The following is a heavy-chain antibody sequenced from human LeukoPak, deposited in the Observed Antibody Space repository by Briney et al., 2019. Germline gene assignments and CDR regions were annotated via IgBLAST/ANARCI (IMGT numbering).Heavy chain of an antibody. CDR1: GFTFSSFW. CDR3: ATSPVAGLD. V-gene: IGHV3-74*01. D-gene: IGHD6-19*01. CDR2: IHRNGSYT. Sequence: GGSLRLSCAASGFTFSSFWMQWVRQAPGKGLVWVSRIHRNGSYTTYADSVKGRFTISRDNAKNTLYLQMNSLRADDTAVYFCATSPVAGLDWGQGTLVSVSS. J-gene: IGHJ4*02.